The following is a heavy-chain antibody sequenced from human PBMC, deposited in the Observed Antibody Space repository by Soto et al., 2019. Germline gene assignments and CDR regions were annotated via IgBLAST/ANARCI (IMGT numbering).Heavy chain of an antibody. D-gene: IGHD2-21*02. J-gene: IGHJ4*02. Sequence: SETLSLTCTVSGGSVTSGNYYWSWIRQPPGKGLEWIGHIYYSGSTNYNPSLKSRVTISVDASKNQFSLKLSSVTAADTAIYYGARGPVVTPFVDYWGQGTLVTVSS. CDR3: ARGPVVTPFVDY. CDR2: IYYSGST. CDR1: GGSVTSGNYY. V-gene: IGHV4-61*01.